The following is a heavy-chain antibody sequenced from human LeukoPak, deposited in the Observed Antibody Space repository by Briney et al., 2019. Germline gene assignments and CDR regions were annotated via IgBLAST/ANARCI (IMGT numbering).Heavy chain of an antibody. CDR1: GDSVSSNSGV. Sequence: PSQTLSLTCAISGDSVSSNSGVWTWLRQSPSRGFEWLGRTFYRSKWYNHYAVSVKSRITINPDTSKNQFSLQLNSVTPEDTAVYYCAREAAAGWVDYWGQGTLVTVSS. CDR3: AREAAAGWVDY. J-gene: IGHJ4*02. V-gene: IGHV6-1*01. D-gene: IGHD6-13*01. CDR2: TFYRSKWYN.